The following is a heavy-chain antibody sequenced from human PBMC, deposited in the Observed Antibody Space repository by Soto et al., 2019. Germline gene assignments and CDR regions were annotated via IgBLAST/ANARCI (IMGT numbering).Heavy chain of an antibody. CDR3: ARHFITMVRGVPWFDP. V-gene: IGHV4-39*01. CDR1: GGSISSSSYY. D-gene: IGHD3-10*01. Sequence: QLQLQESGPGLVKPSETLSITCTVSGGSISSSSYYWGWIRQPPGKGLEWIGSIYYSGSTYYNPSLKSRVTISVDTSKNQFSLKLSSVTAADTAVYYCARHFITMVRGVPWFDPWGQGTLVTVSS. CDR2: IYYSGST. J-gene: IGHJ5*02.